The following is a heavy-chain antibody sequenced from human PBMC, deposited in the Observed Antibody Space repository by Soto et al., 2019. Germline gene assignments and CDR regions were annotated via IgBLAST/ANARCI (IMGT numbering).Heavy chain of an antibody. CDR1: GFTFSIYA. CDR2: ISSNGVSK. J-gene: IGHJ6*02. Sequence: EVQLVESGGGLVQPGGSLRLSCAASGFTFSIYAMHWVRQAPGKGLEYVSAISSNGVSKYYANSVKGRVTISRDNSKNTLYLQMGSLRAEDMAVYYCARRQQGGLYGMDAWGQGTTVTVSS. V-gene: IGHV3-64*01. CDR3: ARRQQGGLYGMDA. D-gene: IGHD2-2*02.